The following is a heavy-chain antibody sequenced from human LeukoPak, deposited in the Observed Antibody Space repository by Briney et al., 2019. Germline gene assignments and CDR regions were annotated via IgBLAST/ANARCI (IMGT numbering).Heavy chain of an antibody. V-gene: IGHV3-30-3*01. Sequence: GGSLRLSCAASGFTFSNSAMHWVRQAPGKGLEWVAIISYDGSNKYYADSVRGRFTISRDNSKNTLYLQMNSLRAEDTAVYYCARGTAYYDFWSGYVDYWGQGNLVTVSS. D-gene: IGHD3-3*01. J-gene: IGHJ4*02. CDR3: ARGTAYYDFWSGYVDY. CDR2: ISYDGSNK. CDR1: GFTFSNSA.